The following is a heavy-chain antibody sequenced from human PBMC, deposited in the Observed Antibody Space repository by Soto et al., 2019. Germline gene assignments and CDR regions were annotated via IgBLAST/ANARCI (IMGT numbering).Heavy chain of an antibody. CDR1: GGTFSSYA. CDR3: ARDEYSYGHYYSDY. Sequence: ASVKVSCKASGGTFSSYAISWVRRAPGQGLEWMGGIIPIFGTANYAQKFQGRVTMTTDESTSTAYMELRSLRSDDTAVYYCARDEYSYGHYYSDYWGQGTLVTVSS. V-gene: IGHV1-69*05. J-gene: IGHJ4*02. D-gene: IGHD5-18*01. CDR2: IIPIFGTA.